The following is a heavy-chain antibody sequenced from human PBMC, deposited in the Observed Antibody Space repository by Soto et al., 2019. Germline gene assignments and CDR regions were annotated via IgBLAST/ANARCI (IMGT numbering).Heavy chain of an antibody. CDR3: AKEQSAAGDYHYYGMDV. CDR1: GFTFSDYY. V-gene: IGHV3-11*05. J-gene: IGHJ6*02. D-gene: IGHD6-13*01. Sequence: GGSLRLSCAASGFTFSDYYMSWIRQAPGKGLEWVSYISSSSSYTNYADSVKGRFTISRDNAKNSLYLQMNSLRAEDTAVYYCAKEQSAAGDYHYYGMDVWGQGTTVTVSS. CDR2: ISSSSSYT.